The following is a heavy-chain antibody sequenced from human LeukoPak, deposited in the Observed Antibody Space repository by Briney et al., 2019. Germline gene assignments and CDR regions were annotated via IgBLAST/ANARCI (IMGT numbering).Heavy chain of an antibody. Sequence: GSLRLSCAASRFTFSSYAMSWVRQAPGKGLEWVSAISCSGGSTYYADSVKGRFTISRDNSKNTLYLQMNSLRAEDTAVYYCAKVGVQLERRRHYYYYMDVWGKGTTVIVSS. D-gene: IGHD1-1*01. CDR2: ISCSGGST. CDR1: RFTFSSYA. CDR3: AKVGVQLERRRHYYYYMDV. J-gene: IGHJ6*03. V-gene: IGHV3-23*01.